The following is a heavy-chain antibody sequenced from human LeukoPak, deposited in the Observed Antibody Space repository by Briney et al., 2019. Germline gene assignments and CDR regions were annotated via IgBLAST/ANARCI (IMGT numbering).Heavy chain of an antibody. CDR2: IYATGST. CDR3: AREGRYCSSTSCPTKLDY. V-gene: IGHV4-59*12. J-gene: IGHJ4*02. Sequence: SETLSLTCTVSGGSISSYYWSWIRQPPGKGLEWIGYIYATGSTNYNPSLKSRVTISVDTSKNQFSLKLSSVTAADTAVYYCAREGRYCSSTSCPTKLDYWGQGTLVTVSS. CDR1: GGSISSYY. D-gene: IGHD2-2*01.